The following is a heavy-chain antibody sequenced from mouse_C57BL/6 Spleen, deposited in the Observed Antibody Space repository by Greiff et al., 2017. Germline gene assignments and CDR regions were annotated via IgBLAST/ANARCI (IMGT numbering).Heavy chain of an antibody. J-gene: IGHJ1*03. V-gene: IGHV1-50*01. Sequence: QVQLQQPGAELVKPGASVKLSCKASGYTFTSYWMQWVKQRPGQGLEWIGEIDPSDSYTNYNQKFKGKATLTVDTSSSTAYMQLSSLTSEDSAVYYCARYYYYGSGYFDVWGTGTTVTVSS. D-gene: IGHD1-1*01. CDR3: ARYYYYGSGYFDV. CDR1: GYTFTSYW. CDR2: IDPSDSYT.